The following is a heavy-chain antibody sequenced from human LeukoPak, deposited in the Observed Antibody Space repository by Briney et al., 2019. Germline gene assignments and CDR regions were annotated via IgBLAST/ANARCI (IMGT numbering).Heavy chain of an antibody. J-gene: IGHJ3*02. CDR2: ISHSGST. V-gene: IGHV4-34*01. CDR3: AKSNGYGLIDI. Sequence: SETLSLTCAVYGGSFSGYYWSWIRQPPEKGLEWIGEISHSGSTNYNPSLKSRVTISLDTSRNQFSLKLNSVTAADTAVYYCAKSNGYGLIDIWGQGTMVTVSS. D-gene: IGHD3-22*01. CDR1: GGSFSGYY.